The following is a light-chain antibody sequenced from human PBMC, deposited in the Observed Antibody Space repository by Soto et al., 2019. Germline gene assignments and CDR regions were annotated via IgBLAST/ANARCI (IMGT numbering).Light chain of an antibody. J-gene: IGLJ1*01. CDR2: DVC. CDR1: SSDVGGYNY. CDR3: CSYAGSSSYV. Sequence: QSALTQPRSVSGSPGQSVTISCTGTSSDVGGYNYVSWYQQHPGKAPKVMIYDVCKRPSGVPDRLSGSKSGNTASLTISGLQAEDEADYYCCSYAGSSSYVFGAGTKVTVL. V-gene: IGLV2-11*01.